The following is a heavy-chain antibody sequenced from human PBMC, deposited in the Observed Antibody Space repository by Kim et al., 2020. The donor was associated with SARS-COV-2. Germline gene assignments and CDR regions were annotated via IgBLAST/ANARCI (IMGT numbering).Heavy chain of an antibody. Sequence: KGRFTISRDNAKNTLFLQMNSLRAEDTAVYYCARDLVRDKFDITGYSLDSWGQGTLVSVSS. V-gene: IGHV3-74*01. J-gene: IGHJ4*02. D-gene: IGHD3-9*01. CDR3: ARDLVRDKFDITGYSLDS.